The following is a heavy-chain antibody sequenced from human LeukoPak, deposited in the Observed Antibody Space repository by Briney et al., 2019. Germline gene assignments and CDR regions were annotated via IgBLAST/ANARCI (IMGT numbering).Heavy chain of an antibody. CDR3: TRHIRITIFGVVTKTEGFDP. J-gene: IGHJ5*02. CDR1: GGSFSGYY. Sequence: SETLSLTCAVYGGSFSGYYWSWIRQPPGKGLEWIGEINHSGSTNYNPSLKSRVTTSVDTSKNQFSLKLSSVTAADTAVYYCTRHIRITIFGVVTKTEGFDPWGQGTLVTVSS. V-gene: IGHV4-34*01. CDR2: INHSGST. D-gene: IGHD3-3*01.